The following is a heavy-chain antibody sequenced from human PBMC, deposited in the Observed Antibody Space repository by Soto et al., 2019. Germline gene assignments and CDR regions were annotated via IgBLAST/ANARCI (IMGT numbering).Heavy chain of an antibody. V-gene: IGHV4-59*01. D-gene: IGHD3-22*01. J-gene: IGHJ4*02. CDR1: GGSISGYY. Sequence: SETLSLTCTVSGGSISGYYWSWIRQPPGKGLEWIGYIYYSGSTSYNPSLRSRLTISGDTSKNQFSLRLTSVTAADTAVYYCAREDSSGYKFFGPKWGQGTLVTVSS. CDR2: IYYSGST. CDR3: AREDSSGYKFFGPK.